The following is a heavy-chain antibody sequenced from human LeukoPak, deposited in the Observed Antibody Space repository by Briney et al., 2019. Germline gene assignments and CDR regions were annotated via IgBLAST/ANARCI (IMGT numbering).Heavy chain of an antibody. Sequence: PGRSLRLSCAASGFTSSSYAMHWVRQAPGKGLEWVAVISYDGSNKYYADSVKGRFTISRDNSKNTLYLQMNSLRAEDTAVYYCARDGYYGSGSYYNVPTLYFDYWGQGTLVTVPS. CDR2: ISYDGSNK. CDR3: ARDGYYGSGSYYNVPTLYFDY. D-gene: IGHD3-10*01. J-gene: IGHJ4*02. V-gene: IGHV3-30*04. CDR1: GFTSSSYA.